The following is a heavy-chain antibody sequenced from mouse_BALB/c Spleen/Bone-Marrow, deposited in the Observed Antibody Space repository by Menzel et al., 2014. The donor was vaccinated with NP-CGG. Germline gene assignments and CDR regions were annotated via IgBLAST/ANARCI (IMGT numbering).Heavy chain of an antibody. CDR1: GYTFSSYW. CDR2: ILPGSGTT. Sequence: QVQLQQSGAELMKPGASVKISCKATGYTFSSYWIEWVKRRPGHGLEWIGEILPGSGTTNYNENFKGKATFTADTSSNTAYMQLSSLTSEDSAVYYCARDYRYDGAMDYWDQGTSVTVSS. CDR3: ARDYRYDGAMDY. J-gene: IGHJ4*01. D-gene: IGHD2-14*01. V-gene: IGHV1-9*01.